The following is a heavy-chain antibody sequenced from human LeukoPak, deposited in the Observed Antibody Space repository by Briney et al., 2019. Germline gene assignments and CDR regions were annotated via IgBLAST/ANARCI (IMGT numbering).Heavy chain of an antibody. CDR3: ARESFTLFGVIIT. Sequence: PGGSLRLSCAASGVTFNIYAMSWVRQAPGKGLEWVSVISGSGGSSYYADSVKGRFTISRDNSKNTLYLQMNSPRAEDTAVYYCARESFTLFGVIITWGQGTLVTVSS. CDR2: ISGSGGSS. J-gene: IGHJ4*02. D-gene: IGHD3-3*01. CDR1: GVTFNIYA. V-gene: IGHV3-23*01.